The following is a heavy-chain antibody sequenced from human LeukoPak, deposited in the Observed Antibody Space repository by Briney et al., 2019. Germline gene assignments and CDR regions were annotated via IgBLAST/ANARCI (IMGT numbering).Heavy chain of an antibody. Sequence: GGSLRLSCAVSGFTVSSNYMSWVRQAPGKGLEWVSLIHSGGNTDYADSLKDRVTISRDNSKNMVNLQINSLRPEDTAVYYCARERRYCSGDNCYSGHDYWGQGTLVIDSS. J-gene: IGHJ4*02. D-gene: IGHD2-15*01. CDR1: GFTVSSNY. CDR3: ARERRYCSGDNCYSGHDY. CDR2: IHSGGNT. V-gene: IGHV3-53*01.